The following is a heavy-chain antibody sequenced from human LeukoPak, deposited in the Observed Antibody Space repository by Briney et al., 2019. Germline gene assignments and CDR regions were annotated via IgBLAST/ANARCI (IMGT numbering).Heavy chain of an antibody. D-gene: IGHD3-3*01. CDR2: IYTSGST. Sequence: SETPSLTCTVSGGSISSYYWSWIRQPPGKGLEWIGYIYTSGSTNYNPSLKSRVTISVDTSKNQFSLKLSSVTAADTAVYYCARVSPQLRFLEWLLAFDIWGQGTMVTVSS. CDR3: ARVSPQLRFLEWLLAFDI. J-gene: IGHJ3*02. CDR1: GGSISSYY. V-gene: IGHV4-4*09.